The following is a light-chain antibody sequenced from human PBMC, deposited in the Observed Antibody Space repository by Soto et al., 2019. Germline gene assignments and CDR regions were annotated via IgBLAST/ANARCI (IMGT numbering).Light chain of an antibody. Sequence: DIQLTQSPSFLSASVGDRVTITCRASQGISSYLAWYQQKPGKAPKLLIYAASTLQSGVPSRFSGSGSGTEFTLTSSSLQPEDFAPYYCQRPNGLTFGGGTKVEIK. V-gene: IGKV1-9*01. CDR3: QRPNGLT. CDR2: AAS. J-gene: IGKJ4*01. CDR1: QGISSY.